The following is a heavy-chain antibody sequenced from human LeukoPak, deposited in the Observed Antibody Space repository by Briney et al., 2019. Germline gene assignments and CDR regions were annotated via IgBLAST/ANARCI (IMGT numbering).Heavy chain of an antibody. CDR3: ATSFTTVTTEYFDY. Sequence: ASVKVSCKVSGYTLTELSMHWVRQAPGKGLEWMGGFDPEDGETIYAQKFQGRVTMTEDTSTDTAYMELSSLRSEDTAAYYCATSFTTVTTEYFDYWGQGTLVTVSS. J-gene: IGHJ4*02. D-gene: IGHD4-17*01. V-gene: IGHV1-24*01. CDR1: GYTLTELS. CDR2: FDPEDGET.